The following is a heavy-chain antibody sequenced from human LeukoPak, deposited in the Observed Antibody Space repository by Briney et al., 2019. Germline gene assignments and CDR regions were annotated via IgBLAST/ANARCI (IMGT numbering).Heavy chain of an antibody. CDR1: GFTFSSYW. Sequence: GGSLRLSCAASGFTFSSYWMSWVRQAPGKGLEWVANIKQDGSEKYYVDSVKGRFTISRDNAKNSLYLQMNSLRAEDTAVYYWAKTLKDRYYDFWSGYYHYYYYMDVWGKGTTVTVSS. J-gene: IGHJ6*03. D-gene: IGHD3-3*01. CDR2: IKQDGSEK. CDR3: AKTLKDRYYDFWSGYYHYYYYMDV. V-gene: IGHV3-7*01.